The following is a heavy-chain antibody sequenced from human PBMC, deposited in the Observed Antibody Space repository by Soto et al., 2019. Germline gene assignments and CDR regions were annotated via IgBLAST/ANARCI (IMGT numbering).Heavy chain of an antibody. D-gene: IGHD3-22*01. V-gene: IGHV3-11*05. CDR2: ISSSSSYT. CDR3: ARDYYDSSGPSPQSYYYYGMDV. J-gene: IGHJ6*02. CDR1: GFTFSDYY. Sequence: PGGSLRLSCAASGFTFSDYYMSWIRQAPGKGLEWVSYISSSSSYTNYADSVKGRFTISRDNAKNSLYLQMNSLRAEDTAVYYCARDYYDSSGPSPQSYYYYGMDVWGQGTTVTVSS.